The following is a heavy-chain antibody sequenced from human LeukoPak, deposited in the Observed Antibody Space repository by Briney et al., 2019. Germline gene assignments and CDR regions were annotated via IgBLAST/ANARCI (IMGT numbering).Heavy chain of an antibody. CDR3: ASDITMIAEDAFDI. V-gene: IGHV4-39*01. CDR1: GGSISSSSYY. CDR2: IYYSGST. Sequence: SGTLSLTCTVSGGSISSSSYYWGWIRQPPGKGLEWIGSIYYSGSTYYNPSLKSRVTISVDTSKNQFSLKLSSVTAADTAVYYCASDITMIAEDAFDIWGQGTMVTVSS. J-gene: IGHJ3*02. D-gene: IGHD3-22*01.